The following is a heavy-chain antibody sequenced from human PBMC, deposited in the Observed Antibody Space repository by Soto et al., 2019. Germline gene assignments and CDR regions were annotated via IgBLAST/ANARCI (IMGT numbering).Heavy chain of an antibody. CDR3: ARQPRYCSSTSCSKGTYYYYYMDV. CDR1: GGSISSSSYY. Sequence: SETLSLTCTVSGGSISSSSYYWGWIRQPPGKGLEWIGSIYYSGSTYYNPSLKSRVTISVDTSKNQFSLKLSSVTAADTAVYYCARQPRYCSSTSCSKGTYYYYYMDVWGKGTTVTVSS. J-gene: IGHJ6*03. V-gene: IGHV4-39*01. D-gene: IGHD2-2*01. CDR2: IYYSGST.